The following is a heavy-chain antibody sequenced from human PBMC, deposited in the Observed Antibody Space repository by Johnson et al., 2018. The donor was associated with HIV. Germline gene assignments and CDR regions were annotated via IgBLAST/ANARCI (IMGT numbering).Heavy chain of an antibody. CDR2: ISSSGSTI. Sequence: QVQLVESGGGFVKPGGSLRLSCAASGFTFSDYYMSWIRQAPGKGLEWVSYISSSGSTIYSADSVKGRFTISRDNAKNSLYLQMNSLRAEDTAVYYCERDPFTPAGSDAFDIWGQGTMVTVSS. D-gene: IGHD2-15*01. CDR3: ERDPFTPAGSDAFDI. V-gene: IGHV3-11*04. J-gene: IGHJ3*02. CDR1: GFTFSDYY.